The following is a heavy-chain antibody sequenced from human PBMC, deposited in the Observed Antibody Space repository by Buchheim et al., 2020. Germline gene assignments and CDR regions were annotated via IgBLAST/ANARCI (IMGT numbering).Heavy chain of an antibody. V-gene: IGHV2-70*15. CDR2: IDWEDDK. Sequence: QVTLRESGPALVKPTQTLTLPCTFSGFSLSTSGMCVSWIRQPPGKALEWLARIDWEDDKYYSTSLKTRPTISKDTSKSQVGLTMTNMDPVDTATYYCTRMIAYCGGGSCYTYDCYMDVWGRGTT. CDR3: TRMIAYCGGGSCYTYDCYMDV. J-gene: IGHJ6*03. D-gene: IGHD2-15*01. CDR1: GFSLSTSGMC.